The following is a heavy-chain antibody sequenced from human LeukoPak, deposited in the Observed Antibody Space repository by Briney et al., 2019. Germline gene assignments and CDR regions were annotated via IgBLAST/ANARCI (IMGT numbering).Heavy chain of an antibody. D-gene: IGHD3-10*01. V-gene: IGHV4-38-2*02. J-gene: IGHJ4*02. CDR2: IYHSGST. CDR3: ARVDSGTYYNFFDY. CDR1: GYSISSGYY. Sequence: SETLSLTCTVSGYSISSGYYWGWIRQPPGKGLEWIGSIYHSGSTYYNPSLKSRVTISVDTSKNQFSLKLNSVTAADTAVYYCARVDSGTYYNFFDYWGQGTLVTVSS.